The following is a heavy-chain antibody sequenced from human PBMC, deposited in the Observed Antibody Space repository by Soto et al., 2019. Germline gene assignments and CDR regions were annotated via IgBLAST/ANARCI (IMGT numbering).Heavy chain of an antibody. CDR3: ARLWFGELGLVWFDP. V-gene: IGHV4-59*01. CDR2: IYYSGST. J-gene: IGHJ5*02. CDR1: GGSISSYY. Sequence: QVQLQESGPGLVKPSETLSLTCTVSGGSISSYYWSWIRQPPGKGLEWIGYIYYSGSTNYNPSLKSRVTISVDTSKNQFSLKLSSVTAADTAVYYCARLWFGELGLVWFDPWGQGTLVTVSS. D-gene: IGHD3-10*01.